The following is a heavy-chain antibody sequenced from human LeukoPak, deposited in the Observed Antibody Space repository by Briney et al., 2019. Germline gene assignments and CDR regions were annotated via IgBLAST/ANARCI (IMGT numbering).Heavy chain of an antibody. CDR3: ARGRYSAGDNWFDP. J-gene: IGHJ5*02. CDR1: GGSITSSY. Sequence: AETLSLTCTVSGGSITSSYWSWIRQSPGKGLEWIGYIHYTGSTNYNPSLKSRVAMLIDTSKNQFSLKLSSVTAADTAVYYCARGRYSAGDNWFDPWGQGTLVTVSS. V-gene: IGHV4-59*01. CDR2: IHYTGST. D-gene: IGHD3-9*01.